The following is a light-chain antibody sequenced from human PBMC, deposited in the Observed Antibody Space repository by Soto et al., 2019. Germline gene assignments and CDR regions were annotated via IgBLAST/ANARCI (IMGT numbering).Light chain of an antibody. J-gene: IGLJ1*01. Sequence: QSALTQPASVSGSPGQSITISCTGTSSDVGGCNYVSWYQQHPGKAPKLMIYDVSNRPSGVSNRFSGSTSGNTASLTISGLQDEDEADYYCSSYTSRSVDYVFGTGTKLTVL. CDR2: DVS. V-gene: IGLV2-14*01. CDR1: SSDVGGCNY. CDR3: SSYTSRSVDYV.